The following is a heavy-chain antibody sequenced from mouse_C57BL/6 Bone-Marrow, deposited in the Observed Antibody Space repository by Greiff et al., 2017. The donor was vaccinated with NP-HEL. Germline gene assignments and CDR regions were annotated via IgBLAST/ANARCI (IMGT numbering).Heavy chain of an antibody. D-gene: IGHD1-1*01. CDR3: ASTVVATDYYAMDY. Sequence: EVQLQQSGAELVKPGASVKLSCTASGSNIKDYYMHWVKQRTEQGLEWIGRIDPEDGETKYAPKFQGKATITADTSSNTAYLQRSSLTSEDTAVYYCASTVVATDYYAMDYWGQGTSVTVSS. CDR2: IDPEDGET. J-gene: IGHJ4*01. V-gene: IGHV14-2*01. CDR1: GSNIKDYY.